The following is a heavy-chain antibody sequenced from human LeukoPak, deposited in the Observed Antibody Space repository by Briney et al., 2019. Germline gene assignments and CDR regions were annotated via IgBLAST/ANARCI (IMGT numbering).Heavy chain of an antibody. CDR2: MNPNSGNT. D-gene: IGHD3-9*01. CDR1: GYTLTSYD. Sequence: ASVKVSCKASGYTLTSYDINWVRQATGQGLEWMGWMNPNSGNTGYAQKFQGRVTMTRNTSISTAYMELSSLRSEDTAVYYCARFFRGNYDILTGYYIYFDYWGQGTLVTVSS. J-gene: IGHJ4*02. CDR3: ARFFRGNYDILTGYYIYFDY. V-gene: IGHV1-8*01.